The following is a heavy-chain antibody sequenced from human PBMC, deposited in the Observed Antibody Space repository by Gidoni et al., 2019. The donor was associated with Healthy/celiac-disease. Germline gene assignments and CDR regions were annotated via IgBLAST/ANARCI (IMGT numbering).Heavy chain of an antibody. CDR2: IIPILGIA. Sequence: QVQLVQSGAEVKKPGSSVKVSCTASGGTSSSYAISWVRQAPGQGLEWMGRIIPILGIANYAQKFQGRVTITADKSTSTAYMELSSLRSEDTAVYYCASIHCSGGSCYSYYYYGMDVWGQGTTVTVSS. CDR1: GGTSSSYA. CDR3: ASIHCSGGSCYSYYYYGMDV. V-gene: IGHV1-69*04. D-gene: IGHD2-15*01. J-gene: IGHJ6*02.